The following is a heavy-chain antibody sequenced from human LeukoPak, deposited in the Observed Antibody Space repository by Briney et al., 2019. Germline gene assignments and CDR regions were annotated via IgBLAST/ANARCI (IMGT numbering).Heavy chain of an antibody. D-gene: IGHD5-12*01. V-gene: IGHV3-30*04. CDR1: GFTFSSYA. CDR2: ISYDGSNK. CDR3: ARGGLYSGYDWPDYYYGMDV. Sequence: PGGSLRLSCAASGFTFSSYAMHWVRQAPGKGLEWVAVISYDGSNKYYADSVKGRFTISRDNSKNTLYLQMNSLRAEDTAVYYCARGGLYSGYDWPDYYYGMDVWGQGTTVTVS. J-gene: IGHJ6*02.